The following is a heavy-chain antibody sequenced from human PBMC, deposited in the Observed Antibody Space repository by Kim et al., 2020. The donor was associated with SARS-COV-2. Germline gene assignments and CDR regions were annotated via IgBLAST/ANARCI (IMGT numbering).Heavy chain of an antibody. CDR1: GFTFSSYA. D-gene: IGHD3-10*02. J-gene: IGHJ5*02. V-gene: IGHV3-30*04. CDR3: ARDLFGEFNWFDP. Sequence: GGSLRLSCAASGFTFSSYAMHWVRQAPGKGLEWVAVISYDGSNKYYADSVKGRFTISRDNSKNTLYLQMNSLRAEETAVYYCARDLFGEFNWFDPWGQGTLVTVSS. CDR2: ISYDGSNK.